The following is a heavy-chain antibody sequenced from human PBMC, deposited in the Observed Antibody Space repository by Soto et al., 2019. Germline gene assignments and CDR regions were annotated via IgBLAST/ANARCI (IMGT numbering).Heavy chain of an antibody. CDR1: GFTFDDYA. D-gene: IGHD4-17*01. Sequence: EVQLVESGGGLVQPGRSLRLSCAASGFTFDDYAMHWVRQGPGKGLEWVSSISWNSGNLGYADSVKGRFTISRDNAKNSQSLQMNSLRGEDTALYYCAKGASTTVFAFNASWSQGTLVTVSS. J-gene: IGHJ4*02. CDR3: AKGASTTVFAFNAS. CDR2: ISWNSGNL. V-gene: IGHV3-9*01.